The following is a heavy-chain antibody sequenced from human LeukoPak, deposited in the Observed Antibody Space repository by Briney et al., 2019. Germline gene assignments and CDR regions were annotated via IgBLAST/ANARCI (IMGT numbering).Heavy chain of an antibody. CDR1: GGSISSSSYY. CDR3: ANYCSSTSCYAGDY. CDR2: ISGSGGST. J-gene: IGHJ4*02. Sequence: ETLSLTCTVSGGSISSSSYYWGWIRQPPGKGLEWVSAISGSGGSTYYADSVKGRFTISRDNSKNTLYLQMNSLRAEDTAVYYCANYCSSTSCYAGDYWGQGTLVTVSS. D-gene: IGHD2-2*01. V-gene: IGHV3-23*01.